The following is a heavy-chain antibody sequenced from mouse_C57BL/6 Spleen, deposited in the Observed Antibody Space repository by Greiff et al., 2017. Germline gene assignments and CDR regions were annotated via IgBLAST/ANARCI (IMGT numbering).Heavy chain of an antibody. D-gene: IGHD1-1*01. CDR2: IRSKSNNYAT. V-gene: IGHV10-1*01. Sequence: EVMLVESGGGLVQPKGSLKLSCAASGFSFNTYAMNWVRQAPGKGLEWVARIRSKSNNYATYYADSVKDRFTISRDDSESMLYLQMNNLKTEDTAMYYCVRQVYGSSYWYFDVWGTGTTVTVSS. CDR3: VRQVYGSSYWYFDV. CDR1: GFSFNTYA. J-gene: IGHJ1*03.